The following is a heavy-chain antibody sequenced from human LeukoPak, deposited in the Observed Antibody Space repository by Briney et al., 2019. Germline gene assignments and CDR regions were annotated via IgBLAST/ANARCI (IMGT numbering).Heavy chain of an antibody. CDR1: GFTFSSYS. D-gene: IGHD5-12*01. J-gene: IGHJ4*02. Sequence: PGGSLRLSCAASGFTFSSYSMNWVRQAPGKGLEWVSSISSSSSYIYYADSVKGRFTISRDNAKNSLYLQMNSLRAEDTAVYYCARDRSWGGGYGDYWGQGTLVTVSS. CDR2: ISSSSSYI. CDR3: ARDRSWGGGYGDY. V-gene: IGHV3-21*01.